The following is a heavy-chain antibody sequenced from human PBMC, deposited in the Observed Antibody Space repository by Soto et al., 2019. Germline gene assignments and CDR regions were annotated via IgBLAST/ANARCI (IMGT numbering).Heavy chain of an antibody. CDR1: GGSITSSGSA. CDR3: ARHIHDQGFEYYFAS. D-gene: IGHD1-1*01. V-gene: IGHV4-39*01. CDR2: IDYSGNI. Sequence: QLKLQESGPGLVKPSETLSLTCNASGGSITSSGSAWGWIRQSPGKGLEWIGTIDYSGNIYYIPSLKSRMNISVDTSKNQISLKLSSVTAADTAVYYCARHIHDQGFEYYFASWGQGTLVTVSS. J-gene: IGHJ4*02.